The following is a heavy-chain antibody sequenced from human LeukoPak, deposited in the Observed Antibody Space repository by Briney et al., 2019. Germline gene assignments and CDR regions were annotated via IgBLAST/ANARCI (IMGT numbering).Heavy chain of an antibody. CDR3: ARASGVAAAGTSDY. CDR2: ISAYNGNT. CDR1: GYTFTSYG. D-gene: IGHD6-13*01. Sequence: GASVKVSCKASGYTFTSYGISWVRQAPGQGLEWMGWISAYNGNTNYAQKLQGRVTMTTDTSTSTAYMELRSLRSDDTAAYYCARASGVAAAGTSDYWGQGTLVTVSS. V-gene: IGHV1-18*01. J-gene: IGHJ4*02.